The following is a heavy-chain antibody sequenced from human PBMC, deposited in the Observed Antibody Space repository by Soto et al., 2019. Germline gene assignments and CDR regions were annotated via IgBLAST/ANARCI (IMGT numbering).Heavy chain of an antibody. Sequence: GGSLRLSCAVSGFTFSSYSMNWVRQAPGKGLEWVSSISSGNSYIYYADSVRGRFTVSRDNAKSSLYLQMNSLRAEDTAVYFCARDFGHGYYLDYWGRGTLVTVSS. V-gene: IGHV3-21*01. D-gene: IGHD3-3*01. CDR2: ISSGNSYI. CDR3: ARDFGHGYYLDY. J-gene: IGHJ4*02. CDR1: GFTFSSYS.